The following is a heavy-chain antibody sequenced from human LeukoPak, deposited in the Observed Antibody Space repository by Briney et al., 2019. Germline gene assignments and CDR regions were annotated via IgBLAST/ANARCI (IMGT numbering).Heavy chain of an antibody. CDR1: GGSFSGYY. J-gene: IGHJ4*02. CDR3: AREGSGYYGGKSFFDY. D-gene: IGHD3-22*01. V-gene: IGHV4-34*01. CDR2: INHSGST. Sequence: ASETLSLTCAVYGGSFSGYYWSWIRQPPGKGLEWIGEINHSGSTNYNPSLKSRVTISVDTSKNQFSLKLSSVTAADTAVYYCAREGSGYYGGKSFFDYWGQGTLVTVSS.